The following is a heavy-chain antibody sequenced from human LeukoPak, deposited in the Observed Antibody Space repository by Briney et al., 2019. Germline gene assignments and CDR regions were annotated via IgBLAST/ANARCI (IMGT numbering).Heavy chain of an antibody. V-gene: IGHV1-2*02. J-gene: IGHJ4*02. D-gene: IGHD1-20*01. CDR1: GYTFTGHY. CDR2: ISPNSGDT. CDR3: ARDLDNWNDGDFYFDS. Sequence: WASVKVSCKASGYTFTGHYLHWVRQAPGQRLEWMAWISPNSGDTNYAQKFQGRVTVTRDRSIRTAYMELSSLTSDDTAVYYCARDLDNWNDGDFYFDSWGQGTLVTVSS.